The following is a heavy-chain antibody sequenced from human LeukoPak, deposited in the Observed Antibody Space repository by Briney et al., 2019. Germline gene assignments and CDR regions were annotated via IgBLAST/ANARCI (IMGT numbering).Heavy chain of an antibody. CDR1: GGSFSGYY. Sequence: PSETLSLTCAVYGGSFSGYYWSWIRHPPGKGLEWIGEINHSGSTNYNPSLKSRVTISVDTSKNQFSLKLSSVTAADTAVYYCARGGNTPFDYWGQGTLVTVSS. D-gene: IGHD2/OR15-2a*01. CDR3: ARGGNTPFDY. V-gene: IGHV4-34*01. J-gene: IGHJ4*02. CDR2: INHSGST.